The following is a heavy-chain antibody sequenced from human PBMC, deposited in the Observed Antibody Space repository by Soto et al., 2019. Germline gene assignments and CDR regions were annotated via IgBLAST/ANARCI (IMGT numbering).Heavy chain of an antibody. CDR2: IDPSDSYT. CDR1: AYSFTSYW. Sequence: LGESLKISCKGSAYSFTSYWISWVRQMPGKGLEWMGRIDPSDSYTDYSPSFQGHVTMSVDKSISTAYLQWSGLKASDTAMYFCARHRWLPIENWFDPWGQGTLVTVSS. V-gene: IGHV5-10-1*01. CDR3: ARHRWLPIENWFDP. J-gene: IGHJ5*02. D-gene: IGHD5-12*01.